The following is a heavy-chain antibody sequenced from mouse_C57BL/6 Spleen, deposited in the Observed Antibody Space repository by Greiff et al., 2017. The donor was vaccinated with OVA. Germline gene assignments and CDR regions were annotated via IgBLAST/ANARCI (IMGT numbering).Heavy chain of an antibody. CDR3: TRYWPYAMDY. CDR1: GFTFSDAW. V-gene: IGHV6-6*01. Sequence: EVQVVESGGGLVQPGGSMKLSCAASGFTFSDAWMDWVRQSPEKGLEWVAEIRNKANNHATYYAESVKGRFTISRNDSKSSVYLQMNSLRAEDTGIYYCTRYWPYAMDYWGQGTSVTVSS. CDR2: IRNKANNHAT. D-gene: IGHD4-1*01. J-gene: IGHJ4*01.